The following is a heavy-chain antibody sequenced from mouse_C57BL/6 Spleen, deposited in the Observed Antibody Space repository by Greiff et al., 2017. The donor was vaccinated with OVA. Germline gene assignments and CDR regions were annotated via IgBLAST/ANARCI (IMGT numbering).Heavy chain of an antibody. CDR1: GFSLSTFGMG. CDR2: IWWDDDK. CDR3: ARIAYGYDGYYYAMDY. J-gene: IGHJ4*01. D-gene: IGHD2-2*01. V-gene: IGHV8-8*01. Sequence: QVTLKESGPGILQPSQTLSLTCSFSGFSLSTFGMGVGWIRQPSGKGLEWLAHIWWDDDKYYNPALKSRLTISQATSKNQVFRKIANVDTADTATYYCARIAYGYDGYYYAMDYWGQGTSVTVSS.